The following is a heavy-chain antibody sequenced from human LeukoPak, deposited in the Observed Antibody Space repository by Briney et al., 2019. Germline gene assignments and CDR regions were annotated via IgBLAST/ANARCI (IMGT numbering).Heavy chain of an antibody. Sequence: GGSLRLSCAASGFTFSSYSMNWVRQAPGKGLEWVSFISSSSSYIYYVDSVKGRFIISRDNAKNSLYLQMNSLRAEDTALYYCARDRFLRRPEPADYWGQGTLVTVSS. CDR1: GFTFSSYS. V-gene: IGHV3-21*04. CDR2: ISSSSSYI. J-gene: IGHJ4*02. CDR3: ARDRFLRRPEPADY. D-gene: IGHD1-14*01.